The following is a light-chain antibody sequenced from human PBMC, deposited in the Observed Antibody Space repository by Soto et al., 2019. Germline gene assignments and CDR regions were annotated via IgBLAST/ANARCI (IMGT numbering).Light chain of an antibody. CDR2: DVS. CDR3: LQHNSYPLT. Sequence: DIQMTQSPSTLSAFVGDRVTITCRASQSINGWLAWYQQKPGKAPKFLIYDVSNLQSGVPSRFSGSGSGTEFTLTITSLQHEDFATYYCLQHNSYPLTFGGGTKVYIK. CDR1: QSINGW. V-gene: IGKV1-5*01. J-gene: IGKJ4*01.